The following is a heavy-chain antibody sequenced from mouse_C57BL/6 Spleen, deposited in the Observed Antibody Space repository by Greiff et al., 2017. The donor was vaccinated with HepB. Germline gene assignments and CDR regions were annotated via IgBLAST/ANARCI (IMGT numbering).Heavy chain of an antibody. CDR2: IYPGSGST. V-gene: IGHV1-55*01. J-gene: IGHJ2*01. Sequence: QVQLQQPGAELVKPGASVKMSCKASGYTFTSYWITWVKQRPGQGLEWIGDIYPGSGSTNYNEKFKSKATLTVDTSSSTAYMQLSSLTSEDSAVYYWARDGYYYGSSGYWGQGTTLTVSS. CDR3: ARDGYYYGSSGY. D-gene: IGHD1-1*01. CDR1: GYTFTSYW.